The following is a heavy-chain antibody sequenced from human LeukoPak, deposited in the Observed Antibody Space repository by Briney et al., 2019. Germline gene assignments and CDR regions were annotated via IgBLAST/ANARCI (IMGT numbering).Heavy chain of an antibody. CDR1: GYTFTTYG. Sequence: ASVKVSCKASGYTFTTYGMNWVRQAPGQGLEWMGWINPNSGGTNYAPTFQGRVTMTRDTSISTAYMELSRLTSDDTTIYYCATTLHIVVVTWHAFDIWGQGTMVTVSS. CDR3: ATTLHIVVVTWHAFDI. V-gene: IGHV1-2*02. D-gene: IGHD2-21*02. CDR2: INPNSGGT. J-gene: IGHJ3*02.